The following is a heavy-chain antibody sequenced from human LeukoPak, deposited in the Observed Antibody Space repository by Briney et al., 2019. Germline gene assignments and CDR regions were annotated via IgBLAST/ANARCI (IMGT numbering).Heavy chain of an antibody. CDR3: ARDGSSGWYGYYYYMDV. D-gene: IGHD6-19*01. Sequence: GASVKVSCKASGYTFTSYGISWVRQAPGRGLEWMGWISAYNGNTNYAQKLQGRVTMTTDTSTSTAYMELRSLRSDDTAVYYCARDGSSGWYGYYYYMDVWGKGTTVTVSS. J-gene: IGHJ6*03. CDR1: GYTFTSYG. V-gene: IGHV1-18*01. CDR2: ISAYNGNT.